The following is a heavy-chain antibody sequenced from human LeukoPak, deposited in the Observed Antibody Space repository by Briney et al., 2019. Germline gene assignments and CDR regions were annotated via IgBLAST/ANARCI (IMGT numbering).Heavy chain of an antibody. CDR1: GYTFTGYC. J-gene: IGHJ1*01. CDR3: ARGDGDYVRFRSFQH. D-gene: IGHD4-17*01. CDR2: INPNSGGT. V-gene: IGHV1-2*02. Sequence: ASVKVSCKASGYTFTGYCMHWVRQAPGQGLEWMGWINPNSGGTNYAQKFQGRVTMTRDTSISTAYMELSRLRSDDTAVYYCARGDGDYVRFRSFQHWGQGTLVTVSS.